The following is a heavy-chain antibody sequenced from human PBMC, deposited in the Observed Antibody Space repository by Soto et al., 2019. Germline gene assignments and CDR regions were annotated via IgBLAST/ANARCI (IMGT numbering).Heavy chain of an antibody. J-gene: IGHJ6*02. CDR2: ISSAGSTI. CDR3: ARDQLAARRYYYYGMDV. V-gene: IGHV3-48*03. CDR1: RFTFSSYE. Sequence: EVQLVESGGGLVQPGGSLRLSCAASRFTFSSYEMNWVRQAPGKGLEWVSSISSAGSTIYYADSVKGRFTISRDNAKNSLYLQMNSLRAEDTAVYYCARDQLAARRYYYYGMDVWGQETTVTVSS. D-gene: IGHD6-6*01.